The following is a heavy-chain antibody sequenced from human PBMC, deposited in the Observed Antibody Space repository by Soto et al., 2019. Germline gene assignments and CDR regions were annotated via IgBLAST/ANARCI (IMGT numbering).Heavy chain of an antibody. D-gene: IGHD1-26*01. CDR3: AKDTSLARGGSSGGSYYFDY. CDR2: ISGDGGST. CDR1: GFTFDDYA. Sequence: HSGGSLRLSCAASGFTFDDYAMHWVRQAPGKGLEWVSLISGDGGSTYYADSVKGRFTISRDNSKNSLYLQMNSLRTEDTALYYCAKDTSLARGGSSGGSYYFDYWGQGTLVTVSS. V-gene: IGHV3-43*02. J-gene: IGHJ4*02.